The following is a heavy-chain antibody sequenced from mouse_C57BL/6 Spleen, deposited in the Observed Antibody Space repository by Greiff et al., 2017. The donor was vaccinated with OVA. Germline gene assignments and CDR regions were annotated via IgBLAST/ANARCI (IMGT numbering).Heavy chain of an antibody. J-gene: IGHJ4*01. CDR3: AKKNYYGSSGYAMDY. D-gene: IGHD1-1*01. Sequence: QVQLQQSGPGLVQPSQSLSITCTVSGFSLTRYGVHWVRQSPGKGLEWLGVIWRGGSTDYNAAFMSRLSITKDNSKSQVFFKMNSLQADDTAIYYCAKKNYYGSSGYAMDYWGQGTSVTVSS. CDR1: GFSLTRYG. CDR2: IWRGGST. V-gene: IGHV2-5*01.